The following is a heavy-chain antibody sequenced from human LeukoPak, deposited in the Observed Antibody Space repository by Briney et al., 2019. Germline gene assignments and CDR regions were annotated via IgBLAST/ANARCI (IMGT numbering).Heavy chain of an antibody. D-gene: IGHD6-19*01. CDR3: ARGVVSGWYGPPNTYFDY. CDR2: IYYSGST. CDR1: GGSISSYY. J-gene: IGHJ4*02. V-gene: IGHV4-59*01. Sequence: SETLSLTCTVSGGSISSYYWSWIRQPPGKGLEWIGYIYYSGSTNYNPSLKSRVTISVDTSKNQFSLKLSSVTAADTAVYYCARGVVSGWYGPPNTYFDYWGQGTLVTVSS.